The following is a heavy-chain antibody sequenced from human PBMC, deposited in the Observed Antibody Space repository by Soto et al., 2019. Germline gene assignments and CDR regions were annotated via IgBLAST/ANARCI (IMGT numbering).Heavy chain of an antibody. D-gene: IGHD3-22*01. V-gene: IGHV4-34*01. CDR1: GGSFSGYY. CDR3: ARVVVVISPAPDY. Sequence: SETLSLTCAVYGGSFSGYYWNWIRQPPGKGLEWIGEINHSGSTNYNPSLKSRVTISVDTSKNQFSLKLTSVTAADTAVYYCARVVVVISPAPDYWGQGTLVTVSS. CDR2: INHSGST. J-gene: IGHJ4*02.